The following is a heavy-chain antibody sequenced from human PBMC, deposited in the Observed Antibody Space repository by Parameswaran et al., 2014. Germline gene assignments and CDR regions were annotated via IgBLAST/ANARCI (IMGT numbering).Heavy chain of an antibody. J-gene: IGHJ5*02. Sequence: RWIRQPPGKGLEWIGEINHSGSTNYNPSLKSRVTISVDTSKNQFSLKLSSVTAADTAVYYCARDKSWFDPWGQGTLVTVSS. CDR3: ARDKSWFDP. CDR2: INHSGST. V-gene: IGHV4-34*01.